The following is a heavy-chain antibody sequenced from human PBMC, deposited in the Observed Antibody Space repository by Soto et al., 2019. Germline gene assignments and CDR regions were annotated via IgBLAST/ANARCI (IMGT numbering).Heavy chain of an antibody. D-gene: IGHD3-16*02. CDR2: ISHSGRS. CDR3: SYRSSFDY. V-gene: IGHV4-61*01. CDR1: VASLRTGCYY. Sequence: PSETLCVPCTFSVASLRTGCYYWSWIRQPPGKGLEWIGYISHSGRSNYDPSLRSRLTMSVDTSQNQFSLQLNSVTAADTAVYYCSYRSSFDYWGQGTLVTVSS. J-gene: IGHJ4*02.